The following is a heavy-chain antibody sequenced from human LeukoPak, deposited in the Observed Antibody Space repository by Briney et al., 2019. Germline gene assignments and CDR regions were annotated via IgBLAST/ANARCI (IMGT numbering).Heavy chain of an antibody. J-gene: IGHJ6*02. V-gene: IGHV3-11*01. CDR3: ARDPYYYGSGTYFNYYYYYGMDV. CDR2: ISSSGSTM. Sequence: GGFLRLSCVGSGFTLSDYYMSWIRQAPGKGLEWVSHISSSGSTMWYAGSVKGRFTISRDNAKNSLYLQMNRLSAEDTAVYYCARDPYYYGSGTYFNYYYYYGMDVWGQGTTVTVSS. CDR1: GFTLSDYY. D-gene: IGHD3-10*01.